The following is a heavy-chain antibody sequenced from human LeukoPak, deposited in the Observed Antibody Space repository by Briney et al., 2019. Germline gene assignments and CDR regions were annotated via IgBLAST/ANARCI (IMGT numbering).Heavy chain of an antibody. D-gene: IGHD4-17*01. Sequence: GGSLRLSCAASGFTFSSYAMTWVRQAPGKRLEWVSSINNSGTDTYYEDSVKGRFTISRDNSKNTLFPHINSLSAEDTAVYYCAAAVNTGRAEHYWGQGTLVTVSS. CDR2: INNSGTDT. J-gene: IGHJ4*02. V-gene: IGHV3-23*01. CDR3: AAAVNTGRAEHY. CDR1: GFTFSSYA.